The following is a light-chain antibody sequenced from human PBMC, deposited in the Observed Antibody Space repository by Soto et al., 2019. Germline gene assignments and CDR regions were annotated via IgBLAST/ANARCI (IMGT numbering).Light chain of an antibody. J-gene: IGLJ2*01. CDR3: SSYTTSVTLVL. V-gene: IGLV2-14*03. CDR2: DVS. CDR1: SSDVGGYNY. Sequence: QSVLTQPASVSGSPGQSITISCTGTSSDVGGYNYVSWYQQHPGKAPKLMIYDVSNRPSGVSSRFSGSKSGNTASLTISGLQAEDEANYYCSSYTTSVTLVLFGGGTKVTVL.